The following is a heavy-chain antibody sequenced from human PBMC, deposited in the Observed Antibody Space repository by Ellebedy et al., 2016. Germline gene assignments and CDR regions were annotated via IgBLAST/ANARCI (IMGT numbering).Heavy chain of an antibody. CDR3: AKDGGLGRWLLGWYFDL. CDR2: ISFDGSNK. CDR1: GFTFSSYG. J-gene: IGHJ2*01. D-gene: IGHD5-24*01. V-gene: IGHV3-30*18. Sequence: GESLKISCAASGFTFSSYGMHWVRQAPGKGLEWVAVISFDGSNKYYADSVKGRFTISRDNSKNTLYLQMNSLRAEDTAAYYCAKDGGLGRWLLGWYFDLWGRGTLVTVSS.